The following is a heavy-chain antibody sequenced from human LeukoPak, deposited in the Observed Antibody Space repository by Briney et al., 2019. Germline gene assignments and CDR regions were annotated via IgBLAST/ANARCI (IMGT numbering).Heavy chain of an antibody. V-gene: IGHV3-72*01. Sequence: GGSLRLSCAASGFTFSDHYMDWVRQPPGKGLEWVGRTRNRANSYTAEYAASVKGRFTISRDDSKNPLYLQMNSLNTDDTAVYYCARVKVEWELLQIAFDIWGQGTMVTVSS. D-gene: IGHD1-26*01. CDR3: ARVKVEWELLQIAFDI. CDR1: GFTFSDHY. CDR2: TRNRANSYTA. J-gene: IGHJ3*02.